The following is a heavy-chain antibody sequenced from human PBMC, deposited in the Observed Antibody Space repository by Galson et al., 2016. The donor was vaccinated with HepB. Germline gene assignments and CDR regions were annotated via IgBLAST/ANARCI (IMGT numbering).Heavy chain of an antibody. Sequence: SLRLSCAASGYTFGTYTMRWIRQAPGEGLQWVSLITGDRANEYYAESVKGRFNTSRDNRKNSLYLHMNSLRTEDTALYYCAKDHGGYSGFDYWGQGTLVTVSS. J-gene: IGHJ4*02. D-gene: IGHD4-23*01. CDR3: AKDHGGYSGFDY. CDR2: ITGDRANE. V-gene: IGHV3-43*01. CDR1: GYTFGTYT.